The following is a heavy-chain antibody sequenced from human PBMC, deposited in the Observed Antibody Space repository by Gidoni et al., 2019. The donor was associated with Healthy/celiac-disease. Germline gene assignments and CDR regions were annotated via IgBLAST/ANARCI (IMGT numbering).Heavy chain of an antibody. CDR1: GFTFSSYA. CDR2: ISGSGGST. D-gene: IGHD3-3*01. Sequence: EVQLLESGGGLVQPGGSLRLSCAASGFTFSSYAMSWVRQAPGKGLECVSAISGSGGSTYYADSVKGRFTISRDNSKNTLYLQMNSLRAEDTAVYYCAKVYYDFWSGYLCDWGQGTLVTVSS. CDR3: AKVYYDFWSGYLCD. V-gene: IGHV3-23*01. J-gene: IGHJ4*02.